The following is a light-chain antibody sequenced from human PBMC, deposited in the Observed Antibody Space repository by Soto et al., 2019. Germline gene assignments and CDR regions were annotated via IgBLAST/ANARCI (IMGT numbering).Light chain of an antibody. V-gene: IGKV3-20*01. J-gene: IGKJ3*01. CDR2: GAS. CDR3: QQYGSSPGFT. CDR1: QSVSSSY. Sequence: EIVLTQSPGTLSLSPGERATLSCRASQSVSSSYLAWYQQKPGQAPRLLIYGASSRATGIPDRFSGSGSGNDFTLNISRLAPEDFAVYYCQQYGSSPGFTFGPGTKVDIK.